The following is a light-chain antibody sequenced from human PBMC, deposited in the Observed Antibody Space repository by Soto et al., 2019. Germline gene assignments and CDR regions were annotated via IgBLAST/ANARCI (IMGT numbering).Light chain of an antibody. Sequence: QSELTQPASVSGSHGQSITISCTGTSSDVGGYNYVSWYLQHPGKAPKLIIYEVSNRPSGVSNRFSGSKSGNTASLTISGLQAEDEADYYCCSYTSSSLGVFGTGTKLTVL. CDR2: EVS. V-gene: IGLV2-14*01. CDR1: SSDVGGYNY. CDR3: CSYTSSSLGV. J-gene: IGLJ1*01.